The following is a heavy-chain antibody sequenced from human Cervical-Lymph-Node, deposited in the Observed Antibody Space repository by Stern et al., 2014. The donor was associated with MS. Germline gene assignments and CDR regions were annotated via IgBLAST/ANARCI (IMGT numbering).Heavy chain of an antibody. CDR1: GYTFTAYY. V-gene: IGHV1-2*02. Sequence: QLVQSGAEVKKPGASVKVSCKASGYTFTAYYLHWVRQAPGQGLAWMEWVNPNSGGKSYATKFHGRVTMTRDTSTSTAFMELSTLTSDDTAFYYCARGPNEHWGGHYNSNGMDVWGQGTTVTVSS. J-gene: IGHJ6*02. D-gene: IGHD2-21*01. CDR3: ARGPNEHWGGHYNSNGMDV. CDR2: VNPNSGGK.